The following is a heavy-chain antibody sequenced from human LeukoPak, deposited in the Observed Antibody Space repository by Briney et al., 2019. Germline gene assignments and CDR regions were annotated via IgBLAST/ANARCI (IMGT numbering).Heavy chain of an antibody. Sequence: GESLKISCQASGYTFTSYFIGWVRQMPGKGLEWMGIIYTGDSDTRYSPSFQGQVTISVDKSITTAYLQWSSLKASDTAMYYCARPIAAAGTDLGYWGQGTLVTVCS. CDR1: GYTFTSYF. V-gene: IGHV5-51*01. J-gene: IGHJ4*02. CDR2: IYTGDSDT. CDR3: ARPIAAAGTDLGY. D-gene: IGHD6-13*01.